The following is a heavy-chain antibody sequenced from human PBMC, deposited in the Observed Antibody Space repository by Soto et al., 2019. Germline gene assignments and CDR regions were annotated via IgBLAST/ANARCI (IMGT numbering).Heavy chain of an antibody. J-gene: IGHJ3*01. CDR1: GYTFNTYG. Sequence: QVHLVQSGAEVKKPGASVKVSCKASGYTFNTYGITWVRQAPGQGLEWMAWINAYNGNTLYAKNLQGRVTMTTDTSTSSAYMEMRSLTSADTAVYYCARDRDRVADFWGQGTIVTVSS. CDR2: INAYNGNT. D-gene: IGHD5-12*01. V-gene: IGHV1-18*01. CDR3: ARDRDRVADF.